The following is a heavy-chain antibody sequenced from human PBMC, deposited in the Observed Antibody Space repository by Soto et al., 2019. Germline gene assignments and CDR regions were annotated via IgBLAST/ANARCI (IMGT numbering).Heavy chain of an antibody. Sequence: SETLSLTCTVSGGSISSGGYYWSWIRQHPGKGLEWIGYIYYSGSTYYSPSLKSRVTISVDTSKNQFSLKLSSVTAADTAVYYCARENSSSWYGGGYFQHWGQGTLVTVSS. D-gene: IGHD6-13*01. CDR1: GGSISSGGYY. J-gene: IGHJ1*01. CDR2: IYYSGST. CDR3: ARENSSSWYGGGYFQH. V-gene: IGHV4-31*03.